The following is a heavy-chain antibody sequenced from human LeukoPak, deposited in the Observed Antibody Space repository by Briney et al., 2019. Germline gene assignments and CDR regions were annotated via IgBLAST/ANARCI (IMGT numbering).Heavy chain of an antibody. Sequence: PGGSLRLSCAASGFTFSRFAMHWVRQAPGKGLEWVAVISIDGSREHYADAVRGRFTISRDNSKNTVYLQMNSLRPEDTAVYYCAKASWVSSADAVLWGQGTLVTVS. CDR3: AKASWVSSADAVL. J-gene: IGHJ4*02. CDR2: ISIDGSRE. CDR1: GFTFSRFA. V-gene: IGHV3-30*01. D-gene: IGHD3-16*01.